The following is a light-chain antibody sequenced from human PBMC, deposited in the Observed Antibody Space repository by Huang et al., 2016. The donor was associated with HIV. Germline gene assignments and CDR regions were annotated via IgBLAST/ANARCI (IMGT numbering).Light chain of an antibody. CDR1: QSISSY. CDR3: QQRSNWPPRLT. J-gene: IGKJ4*01. Sequence: EVVLTQSPATLSLSPGERATLSCRASQSISSYLAWYQQKPGQAPRLLIYNASNRATGIPARFSGSGSGTDFTLTISSLEPEDVAVYYCQQRSNWPPRLTFGGGTKVEIK. CDR2: NAS. V-gene: IGKV3-11*01.